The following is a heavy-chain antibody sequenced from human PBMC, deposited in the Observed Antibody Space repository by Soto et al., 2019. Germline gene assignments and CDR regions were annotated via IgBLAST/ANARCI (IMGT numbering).Heavy chain of an antibody. CDR3: ARESYCSSTSCYFDY. D-gene: IGHD2-2*01. CDR2: IWYDGSNK. J-gene: IGHJ4*02. CDR1: VFTFSSYG. Sequence: GGSLRLSCAASVFTFSSYGMHWVRQAPGKGLEWVAVIWYDGSNKYYADSVKGRFTISRDNSKNTLYLQMNSLRAEDTAVYYCARESYCSSTSCYFDYWGQGTLVTVSS. V-gene: IGHV3-33*01.